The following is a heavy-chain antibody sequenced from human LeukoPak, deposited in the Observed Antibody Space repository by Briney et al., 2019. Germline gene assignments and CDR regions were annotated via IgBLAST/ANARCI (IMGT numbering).Heavy chain of an antibody. CDR3: ARVIRGVRRYFDY. CDR1: GGSISSSSYY. CDR2: INHSGST. Sequence: SETLSLTCTVSGGSISSSSYYWGWIRQPPGKGLEWIGEINHSGSTNYNPSLKSRVTISVDTSKNQFSLKLSSVTAADTAVYYCARVIRGVRRYFDYWGQGTLVTVSS. D-gene: IGHD2-8*02. V-gene: IGHV4-39*07. J-gene: IGHJ4*02.